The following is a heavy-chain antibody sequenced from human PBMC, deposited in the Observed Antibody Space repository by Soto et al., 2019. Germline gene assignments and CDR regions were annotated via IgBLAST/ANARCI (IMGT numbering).Heavy chain of an antibody. CDR2: ISSSSSTI. CDR3: ARTLLGYCTNGVCPFIDY. D-gene: IGHD2-8*01. Sequence: GGSLRLSCAASGFTFSSYSMNWVRQAPGKGLEWVSYISSSSSTIYYADSVKGRFTISRDNAKNSLYLQMNSLRAEDTAVYYCARTLLGYCTNGVCPFIDYWGQGTLVTVSS. CDR1: GFTFSSYS. V-gene: IGHV3-48*01. J-gene: IGHJ4*02.